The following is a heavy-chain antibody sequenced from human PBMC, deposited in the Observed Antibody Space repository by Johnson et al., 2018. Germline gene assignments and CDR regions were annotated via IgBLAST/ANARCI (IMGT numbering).Heavy chain of an antibody. Sequence: QVQLVQSGGGVVQXGRSLRLSCAASGFTFSTYGMHWVRQAPGKGLEWVAVISYDGSNKYYADSVKGRFTISRDNSNNTLYLQMNSLRAEDTAGYYCAKRYYDSVWGSLYYYMDVWGKGTTVTVSS. J-gene: IGHJ6*03. V-gene: IGHV3-30*18. CDR1: GFTFSTYG. CDR3: AKRYYDSVWGSLYYYMDV. CDR2: ISYDGSNK. D-gene: IGHD3-16*01.